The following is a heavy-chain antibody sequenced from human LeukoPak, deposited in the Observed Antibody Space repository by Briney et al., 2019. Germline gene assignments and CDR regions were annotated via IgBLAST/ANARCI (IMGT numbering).Heavy chain of an antibody. CDR1: GFTFSDYG. D-gene: IGHD3-16*01. J-gene: IGHJ4*02. CDR2: ISYDGRNE. CDR3: ARAEGYVSVWEGVQSSVLDY. V-gene: IGHV3-30*03. Sequence: GGSLRLSCVASGFTFSDYGMLWVRQPPGKGLEWVAVISYDGRNEHYADSVKGRFTISRDNSKNTVFLQMNSLRAEDTAVYYCARAEGYVSVWEGVQSSVLDYWGQGTLVTVSS.